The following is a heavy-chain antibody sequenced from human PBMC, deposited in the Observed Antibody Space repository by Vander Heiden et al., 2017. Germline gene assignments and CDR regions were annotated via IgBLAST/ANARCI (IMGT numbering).Heavy chain of an antibody. CDR2: ISGSGGRT. Sequence: EVQLLESGGGLVQPGGSLRLSCAASGFTFSGYAMSWVRQAPGKGLEWVSAISGSGGRTYYADSVKGRFTISRDNSKNTLYLQMNSLRAEDTAVYYCAKANLRGYYLTTFDYWCQGTLVAVAS. D-gene: IGHD3-22*01. J-gene: IGHJ4*02. V-gene: IGHV3-23*01. CDR1: GFTFSGYA. CDR3: AKANLRGYYLTTFDY.